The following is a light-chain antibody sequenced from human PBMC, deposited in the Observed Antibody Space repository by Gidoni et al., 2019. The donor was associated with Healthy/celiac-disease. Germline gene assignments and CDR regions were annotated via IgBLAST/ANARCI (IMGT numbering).Light chain of an antibody. CDR2: AAS. J-gene: IGKJ2*01. Sequence: DIQTTPSPSSLSASVGVRVTITCRASQSISSYLNWYQQKPGKAPKLLIYAASSLQSGVPSRFSGSGSGTDFTLTISSLQPEDCATYYCQQSYSTPYTFGQGTKLEIK. V-gene: IGKV1-39*01. CDR1: QSISSY. CDR3: QQSYSTPYT.